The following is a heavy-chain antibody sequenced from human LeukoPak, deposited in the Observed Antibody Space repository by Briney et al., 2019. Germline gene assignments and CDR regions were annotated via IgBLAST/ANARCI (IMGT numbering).Heavy chain of an antibody. CDR3: ARPDGNAFDI. J-gene: IGHJ3*02. D-gene: IGHD2-15*01. CDR2: IYTSGRT. CDR1: GGSISSGSYY. V-gene: IGHV4-61*02. Sequence: SETLSLTCTVSGGSISSGSYYWSWIRQPARKGLEWVGRIYTSGRTNYNPSLKSRVTISLDTSKNQFSLKLSSVTAADTAVYYCARPDGNAFDIWGQGTMVTVSS.